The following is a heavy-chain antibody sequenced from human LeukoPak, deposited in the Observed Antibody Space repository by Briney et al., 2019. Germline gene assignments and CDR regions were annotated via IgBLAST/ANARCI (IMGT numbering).Heavy chain of an antibody. J-gene: IGHJ6*03. D-gene: IGHD6-13*01. CDR2: INPHSGGT. Sequence: ASVTVSYKASGYTFTVYFMHWVRQAPGQGLEWMGWINPHSGGTHYAQKFQGRVTMTRDTSISTAYMELSRLRSDDTAIYYCAKNLPAAGTDSYMDVWGKGTTVIVSS. V-gene: IGHV1-2*02. CDR1: GYTFTVYF. CDR3: AKNLPAAGTDSYMDV.